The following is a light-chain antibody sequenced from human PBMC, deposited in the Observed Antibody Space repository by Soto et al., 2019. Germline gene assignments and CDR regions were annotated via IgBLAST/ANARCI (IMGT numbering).Light chain of an antibody. J-gene: IGKJ2*01. CDR3: QESYSTPHT. Sequence: DIQMTQSTSSLSASVGDRVTITCRASQSISSYLNWYQQKPGKAPKLLIYAASSLQTGVPSRFSCSGSGRDFTLTISSVQPVNFATYYCQESYSTPHTFVQGTKLEIK. V-gene: IGKV1-39*01. CDR2: AAS. CDR1: QSISSY.